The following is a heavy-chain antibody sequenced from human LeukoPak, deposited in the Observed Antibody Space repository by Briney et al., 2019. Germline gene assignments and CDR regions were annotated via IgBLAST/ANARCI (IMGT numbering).Heavy chain of an antibody. J-gene: IGHJ6*02. CDR1: GFTFSSYE. CDR3: ARDPYYDILTGLGMDV. CDR2: ISSSGSTI. Sequence: PGGSLRLSCAASGFTFSSYEMNWVRQAPGKGLEWVSYISSSGSTIYHADSVKGRFTISRDNAKNSLYLQMNSLRAEDTAVYYCARDPYYDILTGLGMDVWGQGTTVTVSS. D-gene: IGHD3-9*01. V-gene: IGHV3-48*03.